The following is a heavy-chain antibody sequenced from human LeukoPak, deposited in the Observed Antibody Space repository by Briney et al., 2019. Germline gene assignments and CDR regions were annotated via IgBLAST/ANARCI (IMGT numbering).Heavy chain of an antibody. D-gene: IGHD3-22*01. CDR3: ARGTKDLVVITWYYYMDV. V-gene: IGHV4-30-4*07. J-gene: IGHJ6*03. CDR2: IYYSGST. CDR1: GGSISRDSYC. Sequence: PSETLSLACASSGGSISRDSYCWGWLRQPPGKGLEWTGYIYYSGSTYYNPSLKSRVTISVDTPKNQFSLKLSSVTAADTAVYYCARGTKDLVVITWYYYMDVWGKGTTVTVSS.